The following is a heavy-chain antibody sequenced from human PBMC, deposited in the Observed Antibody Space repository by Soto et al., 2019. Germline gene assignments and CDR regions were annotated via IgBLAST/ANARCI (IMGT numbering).Heavy chain of an antibody. Sequence: SVKVSCKASGGTFSSYAISWVRQAPGQGLEWMGGIIPIFGTANYAQKFQGRVTITADESTSTAYMELSSLRSEDTAVYYCARGNYDILTGYYLYYYYGMDVWDQGTTVTVSS. CDR1: GGTFSSYA. V-gene: IGHV1-69*13. CDR2: IIPIFGTA. CDR3: ARGNYDILTGYYLYYYYGMDV. J-gene: IGHJ6*02. D-gene: IGHD3-9*01.